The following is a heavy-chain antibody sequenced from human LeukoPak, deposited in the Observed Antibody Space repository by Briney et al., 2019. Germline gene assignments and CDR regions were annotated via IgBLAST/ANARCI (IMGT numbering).Heavy chain of an antibody. CDR3: ARDLDFWQQLAFDY. CDR2: IKQDGSEK. Sequence: GGSLRLSCAASGFTFSSYWMSWVRQAPGKGLEWVANIKQDGSEKYYVDSVKGRFTISRDNANNSLYLQMNSLRAEDTAVYYCARDLDFWQQLAFDYWGQGTLVTVSS. V-gene: IGHV3-7*01. CDR1: GFTFSSYW. D-gene: IGHD6-13*01. J-gene: IGHJ4*02.